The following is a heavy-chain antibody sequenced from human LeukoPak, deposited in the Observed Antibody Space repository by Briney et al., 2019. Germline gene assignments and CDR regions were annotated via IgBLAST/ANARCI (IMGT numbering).Heavy chain of an antibody. V-gene: IGHV4-34*01. CDR2: INHGGST. CDR1: GGTFSGYY. J-gene: IGHJ4*02. D-gene: IGHD2-2*02. Sequence: SETLSLTCAAYGGTFSGYYWSWIRQPPGKGLEWIGEINHGGSTNYNPSLKSRVTISVDTSKNQFSLKLSSVTAADTAVYYCARGPYCSSTSCYRTVLDYWGQGTLVTVSS. CDR3: ARGPYCSSTSCYRTVLDY.